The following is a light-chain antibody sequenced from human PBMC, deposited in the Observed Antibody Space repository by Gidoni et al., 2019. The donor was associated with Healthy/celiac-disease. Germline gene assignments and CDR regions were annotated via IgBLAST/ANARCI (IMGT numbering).Light chain of an antibody. CDR1: QSVTSY. V-gene: IGKV3-11*01. J-gene: IGKJ5*01. CDR2: YAS. CDR3: QQRSNWPPT. Sequence: IVLTQSPATLSLSPGERATLSCRASQSVTSYLAWYQQKPGQAPRLLIYYASNRATGIPARFSGSGSGTDFTLTISSLEPEELAVYYCQQRSNWPPTFGQGTRLEIK.